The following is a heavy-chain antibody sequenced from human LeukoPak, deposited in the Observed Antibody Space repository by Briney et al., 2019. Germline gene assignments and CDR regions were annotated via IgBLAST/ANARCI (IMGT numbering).Heavy chain of an antibody. J-gene: IGHJ4*02. Sequence: ASVKVSCKASGYTFTGYYMHWVRQAPGQGLEWMGWINPNSGGTNYAQKFQGRVTMTRDTSISTAYMELRGLRSDDTAVYYCARGFPPRRQYDSSGYYSYYFDYWGQGTLVTVSS. V-gene: IGHV1-2*02. D-gene: IGHD3-22*01. CDR1: GYTFTGYY. CDR3: ARGFPPRRQYDSSGYYSYYFDY. CDR2: INPNSGGT.